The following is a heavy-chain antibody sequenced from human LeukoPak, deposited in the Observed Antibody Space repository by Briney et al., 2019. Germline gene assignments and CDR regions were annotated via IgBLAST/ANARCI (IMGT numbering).Heavy chain of an antibody. Sequence: GGSLRLSCTASGFTFGDYAMSWVRQAPGKGLEWVGFIRSKAYGGTTEYAASVKGRFTISRDDSKSIAYLQMNSLKTEDTAVYYCTRDHPYYDFWSGPYCFDYWGQGTLVTVSS. CDR1: GFTFGDYA. CDR2: IRSKAYGGTT. D-gene: IGHD3-3*01. V-gene: IGHV3-49*04. J-gene: IGHJ4*02. CDR3: TRDHPYYDFWSGPYCFDY.